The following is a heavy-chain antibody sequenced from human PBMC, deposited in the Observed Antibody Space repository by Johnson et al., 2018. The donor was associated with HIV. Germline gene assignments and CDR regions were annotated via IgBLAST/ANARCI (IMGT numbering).Heavy chain of an antibody. V-gene: IGHV3-7*01. J-gene: IGHJ3*02. D-gene: IGHD6-13*01. CDR3: ARDLAVRSGWYAFDI. CDR2: IKEDGSEK. Sequence: VQLVESGGGLVKPGGSLRLSCVVSGFTFSDYYMSWIRQAPGKGLEWVANIKEDGSEKYYVDSVKGRFTISRDNSKNSLYLQMNSLRADDTAVYYCARDLAVRSGWYAFDIWGQGTMVTVSS. CDR1: GFTFSDYY.